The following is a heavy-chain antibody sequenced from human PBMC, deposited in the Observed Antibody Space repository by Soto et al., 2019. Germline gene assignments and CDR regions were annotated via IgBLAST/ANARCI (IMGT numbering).Heavy chain of an antibody. D-gene: IGHD7-27*01. J-gene: IGHJ2*01. V-gene: IGHV3-74*01. CDR3: TRSLGTRYLDL. CDR2: INSDGSST. Sequence: EVQLVESGGGLVQPGGSLRLSCAASGFTFSSYWMHWVRQAPGKGLVWVSRINSDGSSTGYADSVEGRFTISRDNTKNTLYVQRSSLRAEAKAVYYCTRSLGTRYLDLWGGGALVTVSS. CDR1: GFTFSSYW.